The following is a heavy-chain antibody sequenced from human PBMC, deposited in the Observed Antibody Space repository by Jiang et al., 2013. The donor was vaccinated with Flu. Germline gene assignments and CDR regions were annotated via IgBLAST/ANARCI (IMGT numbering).Heavy chain of an antibody. J-gene: IGHJ6*02. CDR2: IYYSGTT. Sequence: GPGLVKPSETLSLTCSVSGGSVSSGGYYWSWIRQPPGKGLEWIGYIYYSGTTNQNPSLKSRGTVSVDTSKNQFSLKLSSVTAADTAVYYCARSSLTMIAVGGMDVWGHGTTVTVS. CDR1: GGSVSSGGYY. CDR3: ARSSLTMIAVGGMDV. D-gene: IGHD3-22*01. V-gene: IGHV4-61*08.